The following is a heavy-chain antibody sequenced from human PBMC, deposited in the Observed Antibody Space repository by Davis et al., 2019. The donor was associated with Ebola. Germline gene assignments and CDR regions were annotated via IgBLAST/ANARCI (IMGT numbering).Heavy chain of an antibody. J-gene: IGHJ4*02. Sequence: PGGSLRLSCAASGFTFSSYGMHWVRQAPGKGLEWVAVIWYDGSNKYYADSVKGRFTISRDNSKNTAYLQMNSLKTEDTAVYYCTRRTGDYWGQGTLVTVSS. CDR2: IWYDGSNK. CDR3: TRRTGDY. D-gene: IGHD3-10*01. CDR1: GFTFSSYG. V-gene: IGHV3-33*08.